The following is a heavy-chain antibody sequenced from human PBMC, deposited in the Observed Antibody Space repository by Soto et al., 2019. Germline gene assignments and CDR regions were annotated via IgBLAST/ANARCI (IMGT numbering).Heavy chain of an antibody. D-gene: IGHD4-17*01. J-gene: IGHJ6*03. CDR3: ARLYGDSVSYMDV. CDR1: GFTFSSYG. V-gene: IGHV3-33*01. CDR2: IWYDGSNK. Sequence: QVQLVESGGGVVQPGRSLRLSCAASGFTFSSYGMHWVRQAPGKGLEWVAVIWYDGSNKYYADSVKGRFTISRDNSKNTLYLQMNSLRAEDTAVYYCARLYGDSVSYMDVWGKGTTVTVSS.